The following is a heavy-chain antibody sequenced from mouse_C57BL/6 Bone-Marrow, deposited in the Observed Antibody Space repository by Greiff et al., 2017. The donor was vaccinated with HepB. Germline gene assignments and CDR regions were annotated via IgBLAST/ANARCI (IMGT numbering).Heavy chain of an antibody. Sequence: QVQLQQPGAELVRPGTSVKLSCKASGYTFTSYWMHWVKQRPGQGLEWIGVIDPSDSYTNYNQKLKGKATLTVDTSSRTAYMQLSSLTSEDSAVYYCAGPFFAYWGQGTLVTVSA. CDR1: GYTFTSYW. CDR3: AGPFFAY. J-gene: IGHJ3*01. CDR2: IDPSDSYT. V-gene: IGHV1-59*01.